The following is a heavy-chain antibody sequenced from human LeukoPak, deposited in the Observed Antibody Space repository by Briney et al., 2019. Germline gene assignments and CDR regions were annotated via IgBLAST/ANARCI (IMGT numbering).Heavy chain of an antibody. V-gene: IGHV4-59*01. Sequence: PSETLSLTCAVYGGSFSGYYWSWIRQPPGKGLEWIGYIYYSGSTNYNPSLKSRVTISVDTSKNQFSLKLSSVTAADTAVYYCARGGAEYQLLSYFDYWGQGTLVTVSS. CDR3: ARGGAEYQLLSYFDY. D-gene: IGHD2-2*01. CDR1: GGSFSGYY. CDR2: IYYSGST. J-gene: IGHJ4*02.